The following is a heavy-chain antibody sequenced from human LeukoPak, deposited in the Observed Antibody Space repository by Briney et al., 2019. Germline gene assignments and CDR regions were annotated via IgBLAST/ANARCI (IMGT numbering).Heavy chain of an antibody. D-gene: IGHD3-10*01. CDR1: GGSISSYY. Sequence: KTSGTLSLTCTVSGGSISSYYWSWIRQPAGKGLEWIGRIYTSGSTNYNPSLKSRVAMSVDTSKNQFSLKLSSVTAADTAVYYCARDLSGYGSGSYPFDYWGQGTLVAVSS. CDR3: ARDLSGYGSGSYPFDY. J-gene: IGHJ4*02. CDR2: IYTSGST. V-gene: IGHV4-4*07.